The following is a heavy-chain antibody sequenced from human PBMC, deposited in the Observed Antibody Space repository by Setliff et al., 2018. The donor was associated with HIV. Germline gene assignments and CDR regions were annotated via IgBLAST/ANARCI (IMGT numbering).Heavy chain of an antibody. J-gene: IGHJ4*01. CDR3: AKDGISGGSYPPYYFDY. Sequence: GGSLRLSCAGSGVTFFSTYSMNWVRQAPGKGLEWVSVISGSGSGTFYADSVKGRFTISRDNSKNTLYLQMNRLRVDDTAVYYCAKDGISGGSYPPYYFDYWGHGTLVTVSS. CDR2: ISGSGSGT. D-gene: IGHD2-15*01. V-gene: IGHV3-23*01. CDR1: GVTFFSTYS.